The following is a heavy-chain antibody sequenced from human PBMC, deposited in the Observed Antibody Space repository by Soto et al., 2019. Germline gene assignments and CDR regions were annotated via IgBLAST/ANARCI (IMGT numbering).Heavy chain of an antibody. D-gene: IGHD1-26*01. CDR2: ISSSSSYT. J-gene: IGHJ3*02. CDR3: ARDLVGAKTVPAFDI. CDR1: GFTFSDYY. Sequence: GGSLRLSCAASGFTFSDYYMSWIRQAPGKGLEWVSYISSSSSYTSYADSVKGRFTISRDNAKNSLYLQMNSLRAEDTAVYYCARDLVGAKTVPAFDIWGQGTMVTVSS. V-gene: IGHV3-11*06.